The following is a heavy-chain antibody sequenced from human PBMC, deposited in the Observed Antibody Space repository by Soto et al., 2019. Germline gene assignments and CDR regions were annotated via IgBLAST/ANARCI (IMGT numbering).Heavy chain of an antibody. CDR2: INHSGST. D-gene: IGHD3-22*01. J-gene: IGHJ4*02. CDR1: GGSFSGYY. Sequence: QVQLQQWGAGLLKPSETLSLTCAVYGGSFSGYYWSWIRQHPGKGLEWIGEINHSGSTNYNPSLKSRVTISVDTSKNQFSLKLSSVTAADTAVYYCASRKYYYDSSGIDYWGQGTLVTVSS. CDR3: ASRKYYYDSSGIDY. V-gene: IGHV4-34*01.